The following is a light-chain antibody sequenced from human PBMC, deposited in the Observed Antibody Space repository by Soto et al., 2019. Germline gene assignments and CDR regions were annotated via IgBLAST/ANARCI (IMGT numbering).Light chain of an antibody. CDR2: GAS. CDR3: QKYDRAPWT. V-gene: IGKV1-27*01. CDR1: QGISDF. J-gene: IGKJ1*01. Sequence: DIQMTQSPSSLSASVGDRVTITCRASQGISDFLAWYQQKPGKVPKVLIYGASTLQSGVPSRFSGSGSGTDFPLNITRLQPEDVATYFCQKYDRAPWTFGQGTKVEIK.